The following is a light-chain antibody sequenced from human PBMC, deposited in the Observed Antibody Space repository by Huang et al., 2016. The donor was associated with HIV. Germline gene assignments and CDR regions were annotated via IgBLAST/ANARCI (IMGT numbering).Light chain of an antibody. CDR1: QDIGTS. Sequence: QLTQSPPSLSASVGVTIIISCRASQDIGTSLAWYQQKTGRAPKLLISGASTLQTGVPSRFSGDSAGTFFTLFITGLQPEDFATYYCQQLHTYPITFGQGTRLDIK. J-gene: IGKJ5*01. V-gene: IGKV1-13*02. CDR2: GAS. CDR3: QQLHTYPIT.